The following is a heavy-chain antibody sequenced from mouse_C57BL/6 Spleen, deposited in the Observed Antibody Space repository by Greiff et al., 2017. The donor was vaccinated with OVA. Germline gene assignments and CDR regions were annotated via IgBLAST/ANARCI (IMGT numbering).Heavy chain of an antibody. CDR1: GFTFSSYT. D-gene: IGHD2-4*01. V-gene: IGHV5-9*01. Sequence: EVQGVESGGGLVKPGGSLKLSCAASGFTFSSYTMSWVRQTPEKRLEWVATISGGGGNTYYPDSVKGRFTISRDNAKNTLYLQMSSLRSEDTALDYCARHWDDCHAGNFDYWGQGTTLTVSS. CDR3: ARHWDDCHAGNFDY. J-gene: IGHJ2*01. CDR2: ISGGGGNT.